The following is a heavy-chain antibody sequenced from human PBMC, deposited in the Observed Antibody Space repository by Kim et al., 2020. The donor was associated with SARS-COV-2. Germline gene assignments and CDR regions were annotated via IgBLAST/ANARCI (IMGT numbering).Heavy chain of an antibody. CDR3: ARVGYDYVWGSYRDYYYYGRDV. V-gene: IGHV3-11*05. D-gene: IGHD3-16*02. CDR1: GFTFSDYY. J-gene: IGHJ6*02. CDR2: ISSSSYT. Sequence: GGSLRLSCAASGFTFSDYYMSWIRQAPGKGLEWVSYISSSSYTNYADSVKGRFTISRDNAKNSLYLQMNSLRAEDTAVYYCARVGYDYVWGSYRDYYYYGRDVWGQGPTVTVSS.